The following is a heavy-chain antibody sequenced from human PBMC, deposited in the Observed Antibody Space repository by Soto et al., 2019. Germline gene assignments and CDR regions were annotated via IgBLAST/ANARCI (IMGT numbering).Heavy chain of an antibody. CDR3: AKDWRESLPGDAFDI. CDR1: GFTFSSYG. D-gene: IGHD3-10*01. V-gene: IGHV3-30*18. Sequence: QVQLVESGGGVVQPGRPLRLSCAASGFTFSSYGMHWVRQAPGKGLEWVGVITYDGSNKFYADSVKGRFTISRENSKNTLYLQMNSLRAEDAAVYYCAKDWRESLPGDAFDIWGQGTMVTVSS. CDR2: ITYDGSNK. J-gene: IGHJ3*02.